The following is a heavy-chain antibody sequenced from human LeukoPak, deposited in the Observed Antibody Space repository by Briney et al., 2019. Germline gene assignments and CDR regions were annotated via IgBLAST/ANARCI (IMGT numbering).Heavy chain of an antibody. CDR3: TTRKAAVGHFDY. J-gene: IGHJ4*02. V-gene: IGHV4-59*01. Sequence: SETLSLTCTVSGGSINSYYWSWIRQPPGKGLEWIGYIFYSGSTNYNPSLKSRLTISVDTSKNQFSLDLSSVTAADTAVYYCTTRKAAVGHFDYWGQGTLVTVSS. D-gene: IGHD6-13*01. CDR2: IFYSGST. CDR1: GGSINSYY.